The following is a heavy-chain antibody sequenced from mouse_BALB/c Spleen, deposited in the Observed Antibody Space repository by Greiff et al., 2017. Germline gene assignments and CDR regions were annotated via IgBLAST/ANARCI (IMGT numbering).Heavy chain of an antibody. V-gene: IGHV5-4*02. Sequence: EVMLVESGGGLVKPGGSLKLSCAASGFTFSDYYMYWVRQTPEKRLEWVATISDGGSYTYYPDSVKGRFTISRDNAKNNLYLQMSSLKSEDTAMYYCARSWISSLLDYYAMDYWGQGTSVTVSS. CDR3: ARSWISSLLDYYAMDY. D-gene: IGHD1-2*01. J-gene: IGHJ4*01. CDR2: ISDGGSYT. CDR1: GFTFSDYY.